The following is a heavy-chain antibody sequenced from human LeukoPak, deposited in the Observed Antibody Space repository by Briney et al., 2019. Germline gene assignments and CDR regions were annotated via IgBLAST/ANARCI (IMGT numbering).Heavy chain of an antibody. J-gene: IGHJ4*02. CDR3: AILGGAVAGTTAFAFDY. V-gene: IGHV7-4-1*02. CDR1: GYTFTSYA. D-gene: IGHD6-19*01. CDR2: INTNTGNP. Sequence: ASVKVSCKASGYTFTSYAMNWVRQAPGQGLEWMGWINTNTGNPTYAQGFTGRFVFSLDTSVSTAYLQISSLKAEDTAVYYCAILGGAVAGTTAFAFDYWGQGTLVTVSS.